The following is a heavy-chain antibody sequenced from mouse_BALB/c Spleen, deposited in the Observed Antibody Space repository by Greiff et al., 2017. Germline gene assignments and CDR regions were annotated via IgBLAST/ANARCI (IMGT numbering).Heavy chain of an antibody. V-gene: IGHV3-6*02. D-gene: IGHD2-14*01. CDR3: AKYERGAMDY. CDR1: GYSITSGYY. CDR2: ISYDGSN. Sequence: EVKLQESGPGLVKPSQSLSLTCSVTGYSITSGYYWNWIRQFPGNKLEWMGYISYDGSNNYNPSLKNRISITRDTSKNQFFLKLNSVTTEDTATYYCAKYERGAMDYWGQGTSVTVSS. J-gene: IGHJ4*01.